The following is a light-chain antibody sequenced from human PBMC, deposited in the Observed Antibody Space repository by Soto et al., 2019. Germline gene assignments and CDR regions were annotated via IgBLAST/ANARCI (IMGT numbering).Light chain of an antibody. CDR1: SSNIGNKP. CDR2: YDA. V-gene: IGLV1-36*01. J-gene: IGLJ2*01. CDR3: ATWDDSLNTEL. Sequence: QSVLTQPPSVSGAPRQRVTISCSGSSSNIGNKPVNWYQQLPGQAPKLLIYYDALKPSGVSDRYSGSKSGNSASLTISGLQSAYEAQYYCATWDDSLNTELFGGGTKQTVL.